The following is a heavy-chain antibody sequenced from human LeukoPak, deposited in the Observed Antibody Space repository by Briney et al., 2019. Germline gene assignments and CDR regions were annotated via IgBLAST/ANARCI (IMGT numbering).Heavy chain of an antibody. J-gene: IGHJ5*02. CDR3: ARGGDGYTP. CDR2: ITSSSSYV. CDR1: GFTFSRYS. V-gene: IGHV3-21*01. D-gene: IGHD5-24*01. Sequence: PGGSLRLSCAASGFTFSRYSMHWVRQAPGKGLEWVSSITSSSSYVYYADSLKGRFPISRDNAKNSLYLQMNSLRAEDTAMYYCARGGDGYTPWGQGTLVTVSS.